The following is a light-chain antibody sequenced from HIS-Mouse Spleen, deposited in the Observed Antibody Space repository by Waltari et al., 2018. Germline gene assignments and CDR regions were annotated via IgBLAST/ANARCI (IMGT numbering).Light chain of an antibody. Sequence: DIQMTQSPSSLAASVGDRVTITCRASQGISNYLAWYHQKPGKVPKLLIYAASTLQSGVPSLFSGSGSGTDFTLTISSLQPDDVATYYCQKYNSAPLITFGQGTRLEIK. CDR2: AAS. CDR1: QGISNY. V-gene: IGKV1-27*01. J-gene: IGKJ5*01. CDR3: QKYNSAPLIT.